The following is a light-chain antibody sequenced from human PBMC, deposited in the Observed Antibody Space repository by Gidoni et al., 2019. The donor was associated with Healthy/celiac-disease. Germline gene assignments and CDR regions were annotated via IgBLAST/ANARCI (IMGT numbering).Light chain of an antibody. CDR2: DAS. CDR3: QQYDNLHLFT. Sequence: DIQMNESPASLSASVGDRVTITCQASQDISHYLTWYQQKPGKAPKLLIYDASNLETGVPSRFSGSGSGTDFPFTISSLQPEDIATYYCQQYDNLHLFTFGPGTKVDIK. CDR1: QDISHY. V-gene: IGKV1-33*01. J-gene: IGKJ3*01.